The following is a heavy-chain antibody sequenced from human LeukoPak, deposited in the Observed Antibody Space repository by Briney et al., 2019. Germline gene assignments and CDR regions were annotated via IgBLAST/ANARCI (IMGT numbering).Heavy chain of an antibody. Sequence: IPSETLSLTCTVSGGSISSSSYYWGWIRQPPGKGLEWIGSIYYSGSTYYNPSLKSRVTISVDTSKNQFSLKLSSVTASDTAMYYCARQGEYSYGLSSFDYWGQGTLVTVSS. CDR1: GGSISSSSYY. CDR3: ARQGEYSYGLSSFDY. D-gene: IGHD5-18*01. V-gene: IGHV4-39*07. J-gene: IGHJ4*02. CDR2: IYYSGST.